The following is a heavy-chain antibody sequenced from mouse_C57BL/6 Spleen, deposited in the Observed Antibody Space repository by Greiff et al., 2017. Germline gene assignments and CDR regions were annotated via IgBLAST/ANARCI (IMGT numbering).Heavy chain of an antibody. V-gene: IGHV1-64*01. J-gene: IGHJ1*03. CDR1: GYTFTSYW. CDR3: AREVYGSSPYWYIDV. D-gene: IGHD1-1*01. CDR2: IHPNRGST. Sequence: QVQLKQPGAELVKPGASVKLSCKASGYTFTSYWMHWVKQRPGQGLEWIGMIHPNRGSTNYNEKFKSKATLTVDKSSSTAYMQLSSLTSEDSAVYYCAREVYGSSPYWYIDVWGTGTTVTVSS.